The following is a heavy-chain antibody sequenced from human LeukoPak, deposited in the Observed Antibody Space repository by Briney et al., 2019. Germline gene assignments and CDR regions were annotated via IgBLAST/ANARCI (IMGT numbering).Heavy chain of an antibody. CDR1: GGSISSYY. V-gene: IGHV4-59*08. CDR3: ARQWSGYPRYFDY. CDR2: IYYSGST. Sequence: SETLSLTCTVSGGSISSYYWSWIRQPPGKGLEWIGYIYYSGSTNYNPSLKSRVTISVDTSKNQFSLKLSSVTAADTAVYYCARQWSGYPRYFDYWGQGTLVTVSS. D-gene: IGHD3-3*01. J-gene: IGHJ4*02.